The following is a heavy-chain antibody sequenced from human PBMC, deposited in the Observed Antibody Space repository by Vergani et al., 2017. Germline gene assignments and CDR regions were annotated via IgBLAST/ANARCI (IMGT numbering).Heavy chain of an antibody. J-gene: IGHJ4*02. V-gene: IGHV5-51*01. CDR3: ARHQYPGYCSGGSCYVGGIDY. CDR2: IYPGDSDT. Sequence: EVQLVQSGAEVKKPGESLKISCKGSGYSFTSYWIGWVRQMPGEGLEWMGIIYPGDSDTRYSPSFQGQVTISADKSISTAYLQWSSLKASDTAMYYCARHQYPGYCSGGSCYVGGIDYWGQGTLVTVSS. D-gene: IGHD2-15*01. CDR1: GYSFTSYW.